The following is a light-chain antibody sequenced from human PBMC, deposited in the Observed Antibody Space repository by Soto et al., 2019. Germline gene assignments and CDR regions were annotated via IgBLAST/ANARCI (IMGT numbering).Light chain of an antibody. J-gene: IGLJ2*01. CDR3: SSYTTSSTLVV. V-gene: IGLV2-14*01. Sequence: QSALTQPASVSGSPGQSITISCTGTSSDVADYNYVSWYQQHPGKPPKLVIYEVSGRPSGISNRFSGSKSGNTASLTISGLPAEDEADYYCSSYTTSSTLVVFGGGTKLTVL. CDR2: EVS. CDR1: SSDVADYNY.